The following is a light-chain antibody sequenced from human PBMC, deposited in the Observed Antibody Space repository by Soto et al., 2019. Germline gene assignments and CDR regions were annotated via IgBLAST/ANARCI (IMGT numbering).Light chain of an antibody. CDR3: QQYNNWPRT. CDR1: QSVSSSY. J-gene: IGKJ1*01. V-gene: IGKV3-15*01. Sequence: EIVLAQSPGPLSLSPGERATLSRRASQSVSSSYLAWYQQKPGQAPRLLIYGASTRATGVPAKFSGSGSGTEFTLTISSLQSEDFAVYYCQQYNNWPRTFGQGTKVDIK. CDR2: GAS.